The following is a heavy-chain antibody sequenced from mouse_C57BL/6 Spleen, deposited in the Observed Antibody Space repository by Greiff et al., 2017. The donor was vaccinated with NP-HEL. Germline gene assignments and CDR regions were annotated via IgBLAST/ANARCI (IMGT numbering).Heavy chain of an antibody. J-gene: IGHJ4*01. D-gene: IGHD1-1*01. CDR3: ARRITTVVATEGYYAMDY. Sequence: QVTLKESGPGILQSSQTLSLTCSFSGFSLSTSGMGVSWIRQPSGKGLEWLAHIYWDDDKRYNPSLKSRLTISKDTSRNQVFLKITSVDTADTATYYCARRITTVVATEGYYAMDYWGQGTSVTVSS. CDR1: GFSLSTSGMG. V-gene: IGHV8-12*01. CDR2: IYWDDDK.